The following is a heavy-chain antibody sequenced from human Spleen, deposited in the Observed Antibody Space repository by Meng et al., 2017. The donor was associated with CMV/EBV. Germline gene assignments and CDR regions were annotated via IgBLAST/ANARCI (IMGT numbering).Heavy chain of an antibody. CDR2: INQSGDA. J-gene: IGHJ4*02. CDR3: AKERTEVGATN. Sequence: ASVKVSCKASGYTFTAYCMHWVRQSPGQGPEWMGWINQSGDAHYAQRFQGRVTMTRDTSISTAYMELSRLRSDDTAVYYCAKERTEVGATNWGQGTLVTVSS. D-gene: IGHD1-26*01. CDR1: GYTFTAYC. V-gene: IGHV1-2*02.